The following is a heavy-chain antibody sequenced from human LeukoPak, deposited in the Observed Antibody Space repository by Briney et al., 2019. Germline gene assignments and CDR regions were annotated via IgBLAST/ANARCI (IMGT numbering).Heavy chain of an antibody. CDR3: AREVPYDSSFYYQPFDY. D-gene: IGHD3-22*01. J-gene: IGHJ4*02. Sequence: ASVKVSCKSSGYTFTSYGIGWVRQAPGQGLEWMGWISAYNGNTNYAQKLQGRVTMTTDTSTSTAYMNLRSLRSDDTAVYYCAREVPYDSSFYYQPFDYWGQGALVTVSS. CDR2: ISAYNGNT. CDR1: GYTFTSYG. V-gene: IGHV1-18*01.